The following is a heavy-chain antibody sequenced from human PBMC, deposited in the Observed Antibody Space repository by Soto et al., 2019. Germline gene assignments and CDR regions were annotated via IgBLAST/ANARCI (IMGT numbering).Heavy chain of an antibody. D-gene: IGHD3-3*01. CDR3: AATYYDFWSGSSPDYYGMDV. Sequence: ASVKVSCKASGYTFTSYGISWVRQAPGQGLEWVGWISAYNGNTNYAQKLQGRVTMTTDTSTSTAYMELRSLRSDDTAVYYCAATYYDFWSGSSPDYYGMDVWGQGTTVTVSS. V-gene: IGHV1-18*01. CDR1: GYTFTSYG. CDR2: ISAYNGNT. J-gene: IGHJ6*02.